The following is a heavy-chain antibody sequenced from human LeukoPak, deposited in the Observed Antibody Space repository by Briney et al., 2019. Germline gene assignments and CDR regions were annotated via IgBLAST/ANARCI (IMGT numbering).Heavy chain of an antibody. CDR3: ARDSRSDSLFDY. J-gene: IGHJ4*02. V-gene: IGHV4-59*01. CDR2: IYYSGST. Sequence: KPSETLSLTCTVSGGSISSYYWSWIRQPPGKGLEWIGYIYYSGSTNYNPSLKSRVTISVDTSKNQFSLKLSSVTAADTAVYYCARDSRSDSLFDYWGQETLVTVSS. D-gene: IGHD3-10*01. CDR1: GGSISSYY.